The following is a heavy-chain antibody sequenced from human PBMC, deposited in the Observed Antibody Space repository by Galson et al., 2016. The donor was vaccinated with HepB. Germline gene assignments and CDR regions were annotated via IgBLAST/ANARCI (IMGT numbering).Heavy chain of an antibody. J-gene: IGHJ5*01. Sequence: LRLSCAASGFTFSSYTMNWVRQAPGKGLEWIGETNDGGSVNYNPSLKNRVIITIVKSRNHLSLKLSSVTAADTAIYYCARSHYSSGWYSGWFDSWGQGTLVTVSS. D-gene: IGHD6-19*01. CDR2: TNDGGSV. CDR1: GFTFSSYT. V-gene: IGHV4-34*01. CDR3: ARSHYSSGWYSGWFDS.